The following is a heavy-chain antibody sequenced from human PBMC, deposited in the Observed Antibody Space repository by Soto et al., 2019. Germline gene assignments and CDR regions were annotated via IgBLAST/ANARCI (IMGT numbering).Heavy chain of an antibody. V-gene: IGHV3-23*01. D-gene: IGHD3-22*01. CDR3: AILDDSATYF. J-gene: IGHJ4*02. CDR1: GFTFSTYA. CDR2: ISNSGGAT. Sequence: EVQLLESGGGLVQPGGSLRLSCAASGFTFSTYAMIWVRQVPGKGLIWVSAISNSGGATFYADSVKGRFTISRDNSRNTLYLQMSSLRVDDTALYYCAILDDSATYFWGQGSLVTVSS.